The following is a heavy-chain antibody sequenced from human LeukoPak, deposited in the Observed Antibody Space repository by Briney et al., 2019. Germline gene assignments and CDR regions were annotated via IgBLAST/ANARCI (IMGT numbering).Heavy chain of an antibody. CDR3: ARAIPTSGDYDGDYYYGMDV. D-gene: IGHD4-17*01. CDR2: IYHSGST. CDR1: GGSIGSSNW. V-gene: IGHV4-4*02. Sequence: SETLSLTCAVSGGSIGSSNWWSWVRQPPGKGLEWIGEIYHSGSTNYNPSLKSRVTISVDKSKNQFSLKLSSVTAADTAVYYCARAIPTSGDYDGDYYYGMDVWGKGTTVTVSS. J-gene: IGHJ6*04.